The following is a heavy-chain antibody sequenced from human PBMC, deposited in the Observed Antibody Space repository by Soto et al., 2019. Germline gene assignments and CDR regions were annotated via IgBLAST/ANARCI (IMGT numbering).Heavy chain of an antibody. CDR3: AKRGDIVEVSRTFVGYGMDV. V-gene: IGHV3-23*01. CDR1: GFTFRNYA. CDR2: ISGNGGDI. D-gene: IGHD2-2*01. Sequence: EVQLLESGGALVQPGGSLRLSCAASGFTFRNYAMSWVRQPPGKGLEWVSRISGNGGDINYADSVKGRFTIARDNSKDTLYLQMNSLRAEDTAVYYCAKRGDIVEVSRTFVGYGMDVWGEGATVTVSS. J-gene: IGHJ6*04.